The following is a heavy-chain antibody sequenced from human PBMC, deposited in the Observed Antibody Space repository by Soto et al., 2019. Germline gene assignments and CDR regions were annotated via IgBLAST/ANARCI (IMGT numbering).Heavy chain of an antibody. V-gene: IGHV4-31*03. CDR1: GGSISSGGYY. CDR3: AQLRGTTVTNWFDP. Sequence: QVQLQESGPGLVKPSQTLSLTCTVSGGSISSGGYYWSWIRQHPGRGLEWIGYIYYSGSTSYNPSLKSRVTISVDTSKNQFSLKLSSVTAADTAVYYCAQLRGTTVTNWFDPWGQGTLVTVSS. CDR2: IYYSGST. D-gene: IGHD4-17*01. J-gene: IGHJ5*02.